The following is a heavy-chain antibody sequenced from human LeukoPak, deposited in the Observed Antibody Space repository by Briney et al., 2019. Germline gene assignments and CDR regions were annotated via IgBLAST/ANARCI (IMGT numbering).Heavy chain of an antibody. CDR3: ARDYYDSSGYLIGNWFDP. CDR1: GYTFTSYG. V-gene: IGHV1-46*01. D-gene: IGHD3-22*01. CDR2: INPSGGST. Sequence: ASVKVSCKASGYTFTSYGISWVRQAPGQGLEWMGIINPSGGSTSYAQKFQGRVTMTRDVSTSTVYMELSSLRSEDTAVYYCARDYYDSSGYLIGNWFDPWGQGTLVTVSS. J-gene: IGHJ5*02.